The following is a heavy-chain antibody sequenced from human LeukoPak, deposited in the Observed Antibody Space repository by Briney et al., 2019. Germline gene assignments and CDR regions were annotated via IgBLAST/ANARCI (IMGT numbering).Heavy chain of an antibody. CDR2: IYYSGST. CDR3: ARDMGSEGKAFDI. V-gene: IGHV4-59*01. Sequence: SETLSLTCTVSGGSISSYYWSWIRQPPGKGLEWIGYIYYSGSTNYNPSLKSRVTISVDTSKSQFSLKLSSVTAADTAVYYCARDMGSEGKAFDIWGQGTMVTVSS. CDR1: GGSISSYY. J-gene: IGHJ3*02. D-gene: IGHD3-10*01.